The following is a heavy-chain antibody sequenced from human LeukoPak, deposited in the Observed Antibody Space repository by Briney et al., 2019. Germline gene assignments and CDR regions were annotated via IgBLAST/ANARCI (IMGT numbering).Heavy chain of an antibody. CDR3: ARHDRVESQYPQPVDY. CDR1: GGSFSGYY. D-gene: IGHD3-10*02. Sequence: SETLSLTCAVYGGSFSGYYWSWIRQPPGKGLEWIGEINHSGSTNYNPSLKSRVTISVDTSKNQFSLKLSSVTAADTAVYYCARHDRVESQYPQPVDYWGQGTLVTVSS. CDR2: INHSGST. V-gene: IGHV4-34*01. J-gene: IGHJ4*02.